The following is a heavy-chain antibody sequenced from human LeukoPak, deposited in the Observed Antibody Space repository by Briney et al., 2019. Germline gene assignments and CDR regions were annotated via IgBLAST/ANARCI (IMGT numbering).Heavy chain of an antibody. CDR1: GGSVSSYY. D-gene: IGHD5-12*01. V-gene: IGHV4-59*02. CDR2: MYNSGST. Sequence: SETLSLTCTVSGGSVSSYYWSWVRQPPGKGLEWIGYMYNSGSTNYNPSLKSRVTISLDTSKNQFSLKLASVTAADTAVYYCAGQDIVATILGYWGQGTLVTVSS. J-gene: IGHJ4*02. CDR3: AGQDIVATILGY.